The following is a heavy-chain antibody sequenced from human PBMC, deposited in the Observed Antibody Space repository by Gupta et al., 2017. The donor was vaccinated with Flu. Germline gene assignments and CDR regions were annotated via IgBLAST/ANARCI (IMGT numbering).Heavy chain of an antibody. V-gene: IGHV3-23*01. Sequence: EVQLLESGGGLVQPGGSLRLSCAASGFTFSSYAMSWARQAPGKGLEWVSAISGSGGSTYYADSVKGRFTISRDNSKNTLYLQMNSLRAEDTAVYYCAKDLVTAAALTTVFDYWGQGTLVTVSS. CDR2: ISGSGGST. CDR1: GFTFSSYA. CDR3: AKDLVTAAALTTVFDY. D-gene: IGHD6-13*01. J-gene: IGHJ4*02.